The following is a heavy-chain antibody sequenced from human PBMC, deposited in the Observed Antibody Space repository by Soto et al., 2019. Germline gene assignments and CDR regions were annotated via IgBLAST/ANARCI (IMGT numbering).Heavy chain of an antibody. CDR1: GGSISSYY. D-gene: IGHD3-10*01. V-gene: IGHV4-59*08. J-gene: IGHJ5*02. Sequence: QVQLQESGPGLVKPSETLSLTCTVSGGSISSYYWSWIRQPPGKGLEWIGYIYYSGSTNYNPSLKSRVTISVDTSKNQFSLKLSSVTAADTAVYYCARHYYGSGSMFDPWGQGTLVTVSS. CDR2: IYYSGST. CDR3: ARHYYGSGSMFDP.